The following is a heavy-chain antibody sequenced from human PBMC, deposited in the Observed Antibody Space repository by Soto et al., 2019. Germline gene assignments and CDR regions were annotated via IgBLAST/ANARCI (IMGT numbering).Heavy chain of an antibody. J-gene: IGHJ6*02. V-gene: IGHV3-30*03. Sequence: GGSLRLSCAASGFTFSSYGMHWVRQAPGKGLEWVAVISYDGSNKYYADSVKGRFTISRDNAKNSLYLQMNSLRDEDTAVYYCARDNPRSSGWDVWGQGTTVTVSS. CDR3: ARDNPRSSGWDV. CDR1: GFTFSSYG. CDR2: ISYDGSNK.